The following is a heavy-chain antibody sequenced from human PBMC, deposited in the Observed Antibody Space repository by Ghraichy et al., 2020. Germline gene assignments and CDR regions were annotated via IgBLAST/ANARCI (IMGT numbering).Heavy chain of an antibody. J-gene: IGHJ1*01. CDR1: GFTISSNY. V-gene: IGHV3-66*01. Sequence: GGSLRLSCAASGFTISSNYMSWVRQAPGKGLEWVSVIYSGGSTYYADSVKGRFTISRDNSKNTLYLQMNSLRAEDTAVYYCARALSGYFQHWGQGTLVTVSS. D-gene: IGHD2-2*01. CDR2: IYSGGST. CDR3: ARALSGYFQH.